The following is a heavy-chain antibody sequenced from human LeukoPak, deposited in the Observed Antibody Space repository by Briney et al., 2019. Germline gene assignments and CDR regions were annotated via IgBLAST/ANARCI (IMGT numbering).Heavy chain of an antibody. CDR3: ATDMDYYDSSGYSTIDY. D-gene: IGHD3-22*01. J-gene: IGHJ4*02. V-gene: IGHV3-30*03. CDR1: GFTFSSYG. CDR2: ISYDGSNK. Sequence: GGSLRLSCAASGFTFSSYGMHWVRQAPGKGLEWVAVISYDGSNKYYADSVKGRFTISRDNSKNTLYLQMNSLRAGDTAVYYCATDMDYYDSSGYSTIDYWGRGTLVTVSS.